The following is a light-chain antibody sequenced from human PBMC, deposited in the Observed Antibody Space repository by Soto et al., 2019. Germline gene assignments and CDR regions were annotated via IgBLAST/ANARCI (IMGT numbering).Light chain of an antibody. Sequence: QSVLTLPASVFGSPGQSITISCTGTSSDVGGYNFVSWYQQLPGKAPKLMIYEVTSRPSGVSNRFSGSKSGNTASLTISGLQPEDEAEYYCSSYTTSSTVVFGTGTKSPS. CDR3: SSYTTSSTVV. V-gene: IGLV2-14*03. CDR1: SSDVGGYNF. CDR2: EVT. J-gene: IGLJ1*01.